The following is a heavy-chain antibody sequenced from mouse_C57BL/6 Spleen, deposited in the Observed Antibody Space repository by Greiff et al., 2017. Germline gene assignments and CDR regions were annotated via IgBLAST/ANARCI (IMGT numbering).Heavy chain of an antibody. Sequence: EVKLVESEGGLVQPGSSMKLSCTASGFTFSDYYMAWVGQVPEKGLEWVANINYDGSSTYYLDSLKSRFIISRDNAKNILYLQMSSLKSEDTATYYCARDDGKDYAMDYWGQGTSVTVSS. J-gene: IGHJ4*01. D-gene: IGHD2-1*01. CDR2: INYDGSST. V-gene: IGHV5-16*01. CDR1: GFTFSDYY. CDR3: ARDDGKDYAMDY.